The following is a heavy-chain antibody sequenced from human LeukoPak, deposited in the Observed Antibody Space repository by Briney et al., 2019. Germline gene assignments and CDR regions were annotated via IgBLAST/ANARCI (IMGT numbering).Heavy chain of an antibody. CDR2: ISSDGSKE. CDR3: AKDGYCSGGSCYASFFDR. Sequence: GGSLRLSCAASGFSFLHYGMHWVRQAPGKGLEWVAFISSDGSKEYYADSVKGRFTISRDNSKNTLYLHVNSPRAEDTAVFFCAKDGYCSGGSCYASFFDRWGQGTLVTVSS. J-gene: IGHJ4*02. CDR1: GFSFLHYG. V-gene: IGHV3-30*18. D-gene: IGHD2-15*01.